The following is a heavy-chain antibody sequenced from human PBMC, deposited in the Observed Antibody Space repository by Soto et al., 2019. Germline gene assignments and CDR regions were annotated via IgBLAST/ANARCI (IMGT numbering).Heavy chain of an antibody. D-gene: IGHD5-18*01. V-gene: IGHV3-13*01. CDR2: IGTAGDT. Sequence: PGGSLRLCCAAAGFTFSSYDMHWVRQATGKGLEWVSAIGTAGDTYYPGSVKGRFTISRENAKNSLYLQMNSLRAGDTAVYYCARGARGYSYGYDYYYYMDVWGKGTTVTVSS. CDR3: ARGARGYSYGYDYYYYMDV. CDR1: GFTFSSYD. J-gene: IGHJ6*03.